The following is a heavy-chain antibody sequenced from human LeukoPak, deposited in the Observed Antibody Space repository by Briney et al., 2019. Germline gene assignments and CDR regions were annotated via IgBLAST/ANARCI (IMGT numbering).Heavy chain of an antibody. V-gene: IGHV3-53*01. CDR1: GFSVGSNY. Sequence: GGSLTLSCAASGFSVGSNYMNWVRQAPGKGLEWVSILYSGGTTYYTNSVKGRFTISRDNSRNTLYLHMTNLRVEDTAVYFCARVGDHYHWYLDLWGRGSLLTVSS. J-gene: IGHJ2*01. CDR3: ARVGDHYHWYLDL. D-gene: IGHD3-10*01. CDR2: LYSGGTT.